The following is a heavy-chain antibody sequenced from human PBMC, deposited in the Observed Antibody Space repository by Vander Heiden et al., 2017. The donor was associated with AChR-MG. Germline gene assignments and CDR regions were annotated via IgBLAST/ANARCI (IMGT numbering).Heavy chain of an antibody. CDR3: ARVPSGYYYGMDV. CDR1: GYTFTGHY. J-gene: IGHJ6*02. V-gene: IGHV1-2*02. CDR2: INPNSGGT. Sequence: QVQLVQSGAEVKKPGASVKVSCKASGYTFTGHYIHWVRQAPGQGLEWMGLINPNSGGTNYAQKFQGRVTMTRDTSISTAYMELSRLRSDDTAVYYCARVPSGYYYGMDVWGQGTTVTVSS. D-gene: IGHD3-10*01.